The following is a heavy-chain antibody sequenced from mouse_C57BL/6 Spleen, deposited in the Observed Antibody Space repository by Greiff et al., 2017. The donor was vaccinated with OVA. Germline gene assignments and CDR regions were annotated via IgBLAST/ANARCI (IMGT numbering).Heavy chain of an antibody. CDR3: ARATTVVRLYFDY. CDR1: GYSITSGYY. Sequence: ESGPGLVKPSQSLSLTCSVTGYSITSGYYWNWIRQFPGNKLEWMGYISYDGSNNYNPSLKNRISITRDTSKNQFFLKLNSVTTEDTATYYCARATTVVRLYFDYWGQGTTLTVSS. CDR2: ISYDGSN. D-gene: IGHD1-1*01. V-gene: IGHV3-6*01. J-gene: IGHJ2*01.